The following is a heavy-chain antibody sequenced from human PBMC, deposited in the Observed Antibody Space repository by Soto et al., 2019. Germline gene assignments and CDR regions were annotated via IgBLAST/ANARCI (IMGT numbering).Heavy chain of an antibody. CDR3: ATNAAFDS. J-gene: IGHJ4*02. V-gene: IGHV5-51*01. Sequence: GESLKISCQGSGYSFTNSWIGWVRQMPGKGLEWMGVIFPADSDTRYSPSFQGHITISADKSISTAFLQWTSLKASDTAIYYCATNAAFDSWGQGTLVTVSS. D-gene: IGHD6-13*01. CDR2: IFPADSDT. CDR1: GYSFTNSW.